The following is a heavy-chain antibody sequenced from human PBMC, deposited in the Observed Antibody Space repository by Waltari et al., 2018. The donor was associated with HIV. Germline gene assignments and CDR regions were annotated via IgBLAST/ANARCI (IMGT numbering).Heavy chain of an antibody. D-gene: IGHD3-16*01. V-gene: IGHV3-21*01. J-gene: IGHJ6*02. CDR2: ISSSGSYI. Sequence: EVQLVESGGGLVKPGGSLRLSCAASGFPFSIYSMNWIRQAPGKGLGWGSSISSSGSYIYYKDSVKGRFTISRDNSLYLQMNSLRADDTAVYYCARDLGASNNYYYGMDVWGQGTTVTVSS. CDR1: GFPFSIYS. CDR3: ARDLGASNNYYYGMDV.